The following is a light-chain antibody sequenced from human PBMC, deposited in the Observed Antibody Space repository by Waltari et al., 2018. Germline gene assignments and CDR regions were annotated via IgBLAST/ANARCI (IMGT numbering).Light chain of an antibody. V-gene: IGKV2-28*01. CDR3: MQALQSPFT. J-gene: IGKJ3*01. Sequence: VLTQSPLSLSVTPGESASISCRASQRLRHSNGYTYLDWCVQKPGQSPQLLFFLGSSRASGVPDGFSCFGSGTDFTLTISRVEAEDVGIYYCMQALQSPFTFGPGTKVEIK. CDR2: LGS. CDR1: QRLRHSNGYTY.